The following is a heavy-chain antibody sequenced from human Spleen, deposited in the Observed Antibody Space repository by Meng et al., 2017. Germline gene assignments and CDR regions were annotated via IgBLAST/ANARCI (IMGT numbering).Heavy chain of an antibody. CDR1: CGSISSSNYY. D-gene: IGHD3-10*01. V-gene: IGHV4-39*01. CDR2: IYHSGST. J-gene: IGHJ4*02. CDR3: ARRRGGSGRDC. Sequence: LRLQESCPGLLKPSETLSLTCTFPCGSISSSNYYWDWFRQPPGKGLEWIGAIYHSGSTSYNPSLQSRVTMFVDTSKNQFSLMLTSVTATDTAVYYCARRRGGSGRDCWGQGTLVTVSS.